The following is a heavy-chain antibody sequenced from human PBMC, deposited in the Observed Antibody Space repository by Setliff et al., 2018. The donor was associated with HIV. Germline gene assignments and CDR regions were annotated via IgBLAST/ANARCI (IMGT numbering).Heavy chain of an antibody. Sequence: PGGSLRLSCAASGFNFGGFWMSWVRQAPGKGLEWVANMNQDGSERNYVDSVRGRFTISRDDAKKTLYLQMNSLGVEDTAVYYCARSGGIGNYHWDVWGKGTTVTVSS. J-gene: IGHJ6*03. CDR2: MNQDGSER. V-gene: IGHV3-7*01. CDR1: GFNFGGFW. CDR3: ARSGGIGNYHWDV. D-gene: IGHD3-16*01.